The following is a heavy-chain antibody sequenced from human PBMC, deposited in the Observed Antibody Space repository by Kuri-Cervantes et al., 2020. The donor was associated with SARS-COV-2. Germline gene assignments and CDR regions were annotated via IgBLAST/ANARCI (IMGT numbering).Heavy chain of an antibody. V-gene: IGHV3-30*18. CDR3: AKDVQWLLYYFGY. J-gene: IGHJ4*02. CDR1: GVTFSSYG. Sequence: GESLKISCTASGVTFSSYGMHWVRQAPGKGREWVAVISYDGSNKYYADSVKGRFTISRDNSKNTLYLQMNRLRAEDTAVYYGAKDVQWLLYYFGYWGQGTLVTVSS. D-gene: IGHD6-19*01. CDR2: ISYDGSNK.